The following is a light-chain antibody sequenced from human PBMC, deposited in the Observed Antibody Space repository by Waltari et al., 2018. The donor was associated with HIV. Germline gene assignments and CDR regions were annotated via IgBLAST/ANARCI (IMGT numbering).Light chain of an antibody. V-gene: IGKV1-39*01. CDR3: QQSYSTPPLT. CDR1: QSISTY. J-gene: IGKJ4*01. Sequence: DIQMTQSPSSLSASVGDRVTITCRASQSISTYLNWYQQKPGKAPKLLIYAASSLRSGVPGVPSRFSGSGSGTDFTLTISSLQPEDFATYYCQQSYSTPPLTFGGGTKVEIK. CDR2: AAS.